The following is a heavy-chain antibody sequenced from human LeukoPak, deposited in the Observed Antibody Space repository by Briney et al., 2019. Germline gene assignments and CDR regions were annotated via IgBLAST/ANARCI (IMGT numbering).Heavy chain of an antibody. J-gene: IGHJ1*01. CDR2: IYHSGST. D-gene: IGHD4-17*01. Sequence: PSQTLSLTCAVSGGSISSGGYSWSWIRQPPGKGLEWIGYIYHSGSTYYNPSLKSRATISVDRSKNQFSLKLSSVTAADTAVYYCATLGVTTAEYFQHWGQGTLVTVSS. CDR1: GGSISSGGYS. CDR3: ATLGVTTAEYFQH. V-gene: IGHV4-30-2*01.